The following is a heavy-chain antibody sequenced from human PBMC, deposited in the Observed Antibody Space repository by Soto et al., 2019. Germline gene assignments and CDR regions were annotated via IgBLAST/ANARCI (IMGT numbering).Heavy chain of an antibody. CDR2: ISGSGDST. D-gene: IGHD1-26*01. CDR3: ARRGSGSYYDY. Sequence: EVQLLESGGGLVQPGGSLRLSCAASGFTFSSYAMRWVRQAPVKGLEWVSAISGSGDSTYYADSVKGRFTISRDNSKKTLYLLMNSLRAEDTAVYYCARRGSGSYYDYWGQGTLVTVSS. CDR1: GFTFSSYA. J-gene: IGHJ4*02. V-gene: IGHV3-23*01.